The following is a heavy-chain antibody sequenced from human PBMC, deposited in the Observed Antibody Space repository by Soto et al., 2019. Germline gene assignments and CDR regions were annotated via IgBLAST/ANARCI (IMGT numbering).Heavy chain of an antibody. Sequence: KSSETLSLTCAVYGGSFSGYYWSWVRQPPGKGLEWIGEINHSGSTNYNPSLKSRVTISVDTSKNQFSLKLSSVTAADTAVYYCARELRYCSSTSCYRGLNWFDPWGQGTLVTVSS. V-gene: IGHV4-34*01. CDR1: GGSFSGYY. D-gene: IGHD2-2*01. CDR3: ARELRYCSSTSCYRGLNWFDP. CDR2: INHSGST. J-gene: IGHJ5*02.